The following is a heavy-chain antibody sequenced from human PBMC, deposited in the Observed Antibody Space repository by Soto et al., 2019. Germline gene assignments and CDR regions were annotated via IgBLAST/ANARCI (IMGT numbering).Heavy chain of an antibody. CDR2: ISGSGGYT. CDR1: GFTFSSYP. CDR3: AKWTVVVVAATRGGYFDY. Sequence: EVQLLESGGGLVQPGGSLRLSCAASGFTFSSYPMGWFRQAPGKGLEWVSVISGSGGYTYYADSVKGRFTISRDNSKNTLYLQMNSLRAEDTAVYYCAKWTVVVVAATRGGYFDYWGQGTLVTVSS. V-gene: IGHV3-23*01. J-gene: IGHJ4*02. D-gene: IGHD2-15*01.